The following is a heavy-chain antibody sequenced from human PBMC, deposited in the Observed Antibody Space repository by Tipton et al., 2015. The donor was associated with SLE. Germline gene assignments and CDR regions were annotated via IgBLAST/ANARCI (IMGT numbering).Heavy chain of an antibody. Sequence: GSLRLSCAASGFTFGGYVVSWVRQGPGKGLEWVSGIDWNAGNTGYADPVKGRFTISRDNAKNTLYLQVHSLGDEDTAVYYCARLGLWATGLDYWGQGTLVTVSS. CDR1: GFTFGGYV. D-gene: IGHD3-16*01. V-gene: IGHV3-20*04. CDR3: ARLGLWATGLDY. J-gene: IGHJ4*02. CDR2: IDWNAGNT.